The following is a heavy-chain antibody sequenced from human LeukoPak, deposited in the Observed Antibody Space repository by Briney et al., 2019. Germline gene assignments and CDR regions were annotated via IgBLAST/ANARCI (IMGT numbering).Heavy chain of an antibody. V-gene: IGHV3-48*03. Sequence: PGGSLRLSCAASGFPFSDHEMNWVRQAPGKGLEWVSYISSSGSDKYYPDSVKGRFTISRDNAKDSLYLQMNSLRAEDTAVYYCASPQWLAFWGQGTLVTVSS. D-gene: IGHD6-19*01. CDR3: ASPQWLAF. CDR1: GFPFSDHE. CDR2: ISSSGSDK. J-gene: IGHJ4*02.